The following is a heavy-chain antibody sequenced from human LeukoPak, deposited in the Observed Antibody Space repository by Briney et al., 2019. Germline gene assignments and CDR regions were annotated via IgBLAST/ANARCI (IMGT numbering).Heavy chain of an antibody. Sequence: EASVKVSCKASGYTFTSYYMHWVRQAPGQGLEWMGIINPSGGGTSYAQKFQGRVTMTRDTSTSTVYMELSSLRSEDTAVFYCARDSSSWYYFDYWGQGTLVTVSS. D-gene: IGHD6-13*01. CDR1: GYTFTSYY. CDR2: INPSGGGT. J-gene: IGHJ4*02. CDR3: ARDSSSWYYFDY. V-gene: IGHV1-46*01.